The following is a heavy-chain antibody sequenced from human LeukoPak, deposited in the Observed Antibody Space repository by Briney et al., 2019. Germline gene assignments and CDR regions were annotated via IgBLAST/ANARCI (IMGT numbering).Heavy chain of an antibody. V-gene: IGHV3-53*04. CDR2: IYSGGST. D-gene: IGHD1-26*01. Sequence: PGGSLRLSRAASGFTVSSNYMSWVRQAPGKGLEWVSVIYSGGSTYYADSAKGRFTISRHNSKNTLYLQMNSLRAEDTAVYYCARAFGGSYPYYFDYWGQGTLVTVSS. J-gene: IGHJ4*02. CDR3: ARAFGGSYPYYFDY. CDR1: GFTVSSNY.